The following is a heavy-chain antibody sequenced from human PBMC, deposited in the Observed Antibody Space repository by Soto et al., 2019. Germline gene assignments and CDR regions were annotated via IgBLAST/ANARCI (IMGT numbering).Heavy chain of an antibody. Sequence: EVQLVESGGGLVQPGGSLRLSCVASGFTFSTDSMNWVRQAPGKGLEWVAHISTSGATRYYADCVKGRFTISRDNAKTSLYLQMDSLRNEDTAVYYCARFFGSGFDYWGQGTLVTVSS. D-gene: IGHD6-19*01. CDR3: ARFFGSGFDY. J-gene: IGHJ4*02. V-gene: IGHV3-48*02. CDR2: ISTSGATR. CDR1: GFTFSTDS.